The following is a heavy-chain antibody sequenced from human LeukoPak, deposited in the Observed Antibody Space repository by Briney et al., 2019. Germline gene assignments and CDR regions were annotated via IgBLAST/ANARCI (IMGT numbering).Heavy chain of an antibody. V-gene: IGHV1-46*01. CDR3: ARPSGDGYNLYFDY. J-gene: IGHJ4*02. D-gene: IGHD5-24*01. Sequence: GASVKVSCKASGYTFTSYYMHWVRQAPGQGLKWMGIINPSAGSTSYAQKCQGRVTMTRDMSTSTVYMELSSLRSEDTAVYYCARPSGDGYNLYFDYWGQGTLVTVSS. CDR2: INPSAGST. CDR1: GYTFTSYY.